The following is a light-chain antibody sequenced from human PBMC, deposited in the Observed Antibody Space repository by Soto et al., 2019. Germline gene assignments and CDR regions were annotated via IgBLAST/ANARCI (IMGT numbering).Light chain of an antibody. J-gene: IGLJ2*01. CDR3: VLYMGSGISV. CDR2: STN. V-gene: IGLV8-61*01. Sequence: QTVVTQEPSCSVSPGGTVTLTCGLSSGSVSTNYYPSWYQQTPGQAPRTLIYSTNTRSSGVPDRFSGSILGNKAALTITGAQADDESDYYCVLYMGSGISVFGGGTKVTVL. CDR1: SGSVSTNYY.